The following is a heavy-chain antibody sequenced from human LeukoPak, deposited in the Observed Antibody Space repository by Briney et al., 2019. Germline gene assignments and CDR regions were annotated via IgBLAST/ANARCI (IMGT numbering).Heavy chain of an antibody. V-gene: IGHV4-34*01. J-gene: IGHJ6*03. CDR3: ARLFGMVQGVINGYYYMDV. CDR2: INHSGST. CDR1: GGSFSGYY. Sequence: PSETLSLTCAVYGGSFSGYYWSWIRQPPGKGLEWIGEINHSGSTNYNPSLKSRVTISVDTSKNQFSLKLSSVTAADTAVYYCARLFGMVQGVINGYYYMDVWGKGTTVTVSS. D-gene: IGHD3-10*01.